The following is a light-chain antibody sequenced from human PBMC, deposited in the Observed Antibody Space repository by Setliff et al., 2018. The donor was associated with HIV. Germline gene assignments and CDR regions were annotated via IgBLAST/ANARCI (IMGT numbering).Light chain of an antibody. J-gene: IGLJ2*01. V-gene: IGLV2-23*02. Sequence: QSALTQPAAVSGSPGQSITISCTGSSSNIGNYNLVSWYQQVPGKAPRLMIFVDNKRPSGVSDRFSGSKSGYTASLTISGLQAGDEADYYCCSYAGRNTFHMIFGGGTKVTVL. CDR3: CSYAGRNTFHMI. CDR1: SSNIGNYNL. CDR2: VDN.